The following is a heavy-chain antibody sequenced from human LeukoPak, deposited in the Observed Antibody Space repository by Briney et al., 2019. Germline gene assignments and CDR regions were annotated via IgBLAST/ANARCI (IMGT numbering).Heavy chain of an antibody. Sequence: SETLSLTCTVSGGSISSSSYYWGWIRQPPGKGPEWIGSICYSGSTYYNPSLKSRVTISVDTSKNQFSLKLSSVTAADTAVYYCARVGGYYYYYMDVWGKGTTVTVSS. CDR2: ICYSGST. J-gene: IGHJ6*03. V-gene: IGHV4-39*07. CDR1: GGSISSSSYY. CDR3: ARVGGYYYYYMDV.